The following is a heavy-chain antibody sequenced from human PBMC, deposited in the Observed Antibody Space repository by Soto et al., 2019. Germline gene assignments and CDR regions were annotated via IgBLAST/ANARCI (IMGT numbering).Heavy chain of an antibody. J-gene: IGHJ4*02. Sequence: LRLSCAASGFTFSSYAMHWVRQAPGKGLEWVVVISYDGSNKYYADSVKGQFIISRDNSKNTLYLQMNSLRAEDTAVYYCAREKDCSSASCYRGHFDYWGQGTLVTVSS. V-gene: IGHV3-30-3*01. D-gene: IGHD2-2*01. CDR1: GFTFSSYA. CDR3: AREKDCSSASCYRGHFDY. CDR2: ISYDGSNK.